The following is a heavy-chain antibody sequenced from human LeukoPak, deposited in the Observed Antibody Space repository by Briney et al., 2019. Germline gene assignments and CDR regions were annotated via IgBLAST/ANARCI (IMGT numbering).Heavy chain of an antibody. V-gene: IGHV3-30-3*01. CDR1: GFTFSSYT. Sequence: GRSLRLSCAASGFTFSSYTMHWVRQAPGKGLEWVAVISYDGSNKYYADSVKGRFTISRDNSKNTLYLQMNSLRAEDTAVYYCARDPYSSSGYFDYWGQGTLVTVSS. CDR2: ISYDGSNK. D-gene: IGHD6-6*01. CDR3: ARDPYSSSGYFDY. J-gene: IGHJ4*02.